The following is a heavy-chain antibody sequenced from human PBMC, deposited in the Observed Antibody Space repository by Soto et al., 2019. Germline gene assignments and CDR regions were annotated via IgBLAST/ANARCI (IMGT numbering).Heavy chain of an antibody. Sequence: SETLSLTCSVSGGSISGYYWSWIRQTPEKGLEWIGYIYYSGSTNYNPSLKSRVTILIDMPKNQFSLKLSSVTAADTAVYYCARRYGYSFDYWGQGTLVTVSS. V-gene: IGHV4-59*08. CDR1: GGSISGYY. D-gene: IGHD1-1*01. CDR3: ARRYGYSFDY. CDR2: IYYSGST. J-gene: IGHJ4*02.